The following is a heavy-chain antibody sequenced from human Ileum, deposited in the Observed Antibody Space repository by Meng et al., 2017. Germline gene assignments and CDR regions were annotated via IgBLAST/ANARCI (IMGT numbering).Heavy chain of an antibody. J-gene: IGHJ6*02. CDR3: AKESVSRPYYYYYGMDV. V-gene: IGHV3-9*01. CDR1: GFTFGDFA. CDR2: ISWDGAIR. Sequence: SLKISCAASGFTFGDFAMHWVRQAPGQGLEWVSSISWDGAIRGYANSVKGRFTVSRDNSKNSLFVQMNSLTTEDTALYYCAKESVSRPYYYYYGMDVWGPGTMVTVSS.